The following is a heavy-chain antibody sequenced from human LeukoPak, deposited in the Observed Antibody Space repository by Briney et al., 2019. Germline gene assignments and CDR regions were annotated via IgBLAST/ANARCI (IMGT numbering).Heavy chain of an antibody. CDR3: AKDGYSSGWYVDY. V-gene: IGHV3-23*01. CDR1: GFTFSSYA. D-gene: IGHD6-19*01. J-gene: IGHJ4*02. CDR2: ISGSGGST. Sequence: QPGGSLRLXCAASGFTFSSYAMSWVRQAPGKWLEWVSAISGSGGSTYYADSVKGRFTISRDNSKNTLYLQMNSLRAEDTAVYYCAKDGYSSGWYVDYWGQGTLVTVSS.